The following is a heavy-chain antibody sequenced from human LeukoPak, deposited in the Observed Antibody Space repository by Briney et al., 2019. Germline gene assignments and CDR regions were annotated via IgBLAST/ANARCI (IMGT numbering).Heavy chain of an antibody. CDR2: ISSSSSTI. CDR3: ASYPVTTVTTTFDY. CDR1: GFTFSSYS. J-gene: IGHJ4*02. Sequence: GGSLRLSCAASGFTFSSYSMNWVRQAPGKGLEWVSYISSSSSTIYYADSVKGRFTISRDNAKNSLYLQMNSLRAEDTAVYYCASYPVTTVTTTFDYWGQGTLVTVSS. V-gene: IGHV3-48*01. D-gene: IGHD4-11*01.